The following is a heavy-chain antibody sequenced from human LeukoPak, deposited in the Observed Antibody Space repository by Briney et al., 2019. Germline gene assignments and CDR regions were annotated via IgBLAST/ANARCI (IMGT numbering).Heavy chain of an antibody. D-gene: IGHD3-22*01. V-gene: IGHV3-48*03. CDR3: ARSTYYYDSSGFNYAAFDI. J-gene: IGHJ3*02. CDR1: GFTLSSYE. Sequence: GGSLRLSCAASGFTLSSYEMNWVRQAPGKGLEWVSYISSSGSTIYYADSVKGRFTISRDNAKNSLYLQMNSLRAEDTAVYYCARSTYYYDSSGFNYAAFDIWGQGTMVTVSS. CDR2: ISSSGSTI.